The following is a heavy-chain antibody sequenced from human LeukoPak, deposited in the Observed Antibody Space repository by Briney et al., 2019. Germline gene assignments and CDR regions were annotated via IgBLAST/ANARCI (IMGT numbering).Heavy chain of an antibody. CDR1: GLTFSSYG. V-gene: IGHV3-23*01. CDR2: ISDSGDST. Sequence: GGSLRLSSAASGLTFSSYGLSWVRQAPGKGLEWVSAISDSGDSTYYSDSVKGRFTISRDNSRNTLYVQMNSLRAADTAIYYCANSIKGAPYLPFDYWGQGTLVTVSS. J-gene: IGHJ4*02. D-gene: IGHD1-26*01. CDR3: ANSIKGAPYLPFDY.